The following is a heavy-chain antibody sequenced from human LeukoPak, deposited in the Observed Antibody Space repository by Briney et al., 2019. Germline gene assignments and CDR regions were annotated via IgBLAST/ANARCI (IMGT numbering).Heavy chain of an antibody. CDR1: GYTFTSYD. V-gene: IGHV1-8*01. Sequence: ASVKVSCKASGYTFTSYDINWVRQATGQGLEWMGWMNPNSGNAGYAQKFQGRVTITRDTSITTAYMELSSLRSEDTAVYYCARGGGYNQNYYYYYMDVWGKGTTVTISS. D-gene: IGHD5-24*01. J-gene: IGHJ6*03. CDR2: MNPNSGNA. CDR3: ARGGGYNQNYYYYYMDV.